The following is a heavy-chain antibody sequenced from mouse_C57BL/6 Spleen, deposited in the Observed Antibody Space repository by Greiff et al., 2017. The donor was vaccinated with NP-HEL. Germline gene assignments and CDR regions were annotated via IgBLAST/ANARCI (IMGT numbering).Heavy chain of an antibody. V-gene: IGHV5-17*01. CDR2: ISSGSSTI. J-gene: IGHJ2*01. CDR3: ARDGYYRFDY. Sequence: DVMLVESGGGLVKPGGSLKLSCAASGFTFSDYGMHWVRQAPEKGLEWVAYISSGSSTIYYADTVKGRFTISRDNAKNTLFLQMTSLRSEDTAMYYCARDGYYRFDYWGQGTTLTVSS. D-gene: IGHD2-3*01. CDR1: GFTFSDYG.